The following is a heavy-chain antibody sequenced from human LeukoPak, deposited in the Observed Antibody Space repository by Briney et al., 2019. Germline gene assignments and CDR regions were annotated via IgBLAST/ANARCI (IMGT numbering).Heavy chain of an antibody. CDR1: GGSFSGYY. J-gene: IGHJ2*01. D-gene: IGHD1-26*01. CDR2: INHSGST. Sequence: PSETLSLTCAVYGGSFSGYYWSWIRQPPGKGLEWIGEINHSGSTNYNPSLKSRVTISVDTSKNQFSLKLSSVTAADTAVYYCARGIIVGATPPWYFDLWGRGTLVTVSS. CDR3: ARGIIVGATPPWYFDL. V-gene: IGHV4-34*01.